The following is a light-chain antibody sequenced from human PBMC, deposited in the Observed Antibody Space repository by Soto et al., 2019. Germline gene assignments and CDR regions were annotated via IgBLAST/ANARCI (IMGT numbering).Light chain of an antibody. J-gene: IGKJ1*01. V-gene: IGKV3-20*01. CDR1: QSVSSAF. CDR3: QQYGSSPKT. CDR2: AAS. Sequence: EIVLTQYPGTLSLSPGDRATLSCRASQSVSSAFLAWYQQKPGQAPRLLIYAASSRAADIPDRFSGSGSGTDFTLTIGRLEPEDFAVYYCQQYGSSPKTFGQGTKVEIK.